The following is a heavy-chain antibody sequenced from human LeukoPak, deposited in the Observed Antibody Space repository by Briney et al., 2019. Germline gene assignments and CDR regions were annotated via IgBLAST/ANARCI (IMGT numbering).Heavy chain of an antibody. CDR2: IYYSGST. CDR1: GGSISSYY. V-gene: IGHV4-59*01. CDR3: ASLSIAAAGTRGNWFDP. Sequence: KASETLSLTCTVSGGSISSYYWSWIRQPPGKGLEWIGYIYYSGSTNYNPSLKSRVTISVDTSKNQFSLKLSSVTAADTAVYYCASLSIAAAGTRGNWFDPWGQGTLVTVSS. J-gene: IGHJ5*02. D-gene: IGHD6-13*01.